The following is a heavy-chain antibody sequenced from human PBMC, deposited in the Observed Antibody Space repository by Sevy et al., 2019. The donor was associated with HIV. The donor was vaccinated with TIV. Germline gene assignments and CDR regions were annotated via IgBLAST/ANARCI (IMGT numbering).Heavy chain of an antibody. V-gene: IGHV3-33*01. J-gene: IGHJ4*02. Sequence: GGSLRLSCTTSGFTFSAYAMHWVRQAPGKGLEWVAIIWSDGAYQYHGDSVKGRFTISRDNSKNTLYLQMNSLRVEDTAVSYCARGGYYYDNAAYYAFDSWGQGILVTVSS. CDR1: GFTFSAYA. D-gene: IGHD3-22*01. CDR3: ARGGYYYDNAAYYAFDS. CDR2: IWSDGAYQ.